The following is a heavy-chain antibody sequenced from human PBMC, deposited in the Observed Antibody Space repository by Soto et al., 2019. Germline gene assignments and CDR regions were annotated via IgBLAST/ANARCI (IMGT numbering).Heavy chain of an antibody. CDR2: IYHSGIT. D-gene: IGHD5-18*01. V-gene: IGHV4-34*01. Sequence: SATLSLTRAPNSQSYNGPYWSWIYEPPWKGLEWIGEIYHSGITNYIPSLKSRVTISVDTSKNQFSLKLSSVTAADTAVFYFARTLTTRPSYSSTHVRAQGTTVTVSS. J-gene: IGHJ6*02. CDR1: SQSYNGPY. CDR3: ARTLTTRPSYSSTHV.